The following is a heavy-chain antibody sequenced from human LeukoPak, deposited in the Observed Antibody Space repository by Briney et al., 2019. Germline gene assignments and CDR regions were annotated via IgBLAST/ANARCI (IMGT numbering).Heavy chain of an antibody. CDR3: ARDDYRGY. CDR1: GFIFSNYW. J-gene: IGHJ4*02. V-gene: IGHV3-7*01. CDR2: INQDGSKE. D-gene: IGHD4-11*01. Sequence: GGSLRLSCTASGFIFSNYWMTWVRQAPGKGLEWVAQINQDGSKEYYIDSVKARFSISRDNAKNSLYLQMNSLRAEDTAVYYCARDDYRGYWGQGTLVTVSS.